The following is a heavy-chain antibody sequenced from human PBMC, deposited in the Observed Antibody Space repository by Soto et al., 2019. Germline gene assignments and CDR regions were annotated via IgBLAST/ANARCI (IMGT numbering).Heavy chain of an antibody. CDR3: AREMKGITIFGVARGVWFDP. CDR1: GGSISSYY. D-gene: IGHD3-3*01. Sequence: SVTLSLTCTVSGGSISSYYWSWIRQPPGKGLEWIGYIYYSGSTNYNPSLKSRVTISVDTSKNQFSLKLSSVTAADTAVYYCAREMKGITIFGVARGVWFDPWGQGTLVTVSS. CDR2: IYYSGST. J-gene: IGHJ5*02. V-gene: IGHV4-59*01.